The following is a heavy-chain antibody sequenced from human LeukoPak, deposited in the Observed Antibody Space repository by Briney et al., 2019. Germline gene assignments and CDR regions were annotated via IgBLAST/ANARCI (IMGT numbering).Heavy chain of an antibody. CDR3: ARVMWGSSGYYYYYYGMDV. D-gene: IGHD3-22*01. CDR1: GGSISSYY. Sequence: SETLSLTCTVSGGSISSYYWSWIRQPPGKGLEWIGHIYYSGSTNYNPSLKSRVTISVDTSKNQFSLKLSSVTAADTAVYYCARVMWGSSGYYYYYYGMDVWGQGTTVTVSS. CDR2: IYYSGST. J-gene: IGHJ6*02. V-gene: IGHV4-59*01.